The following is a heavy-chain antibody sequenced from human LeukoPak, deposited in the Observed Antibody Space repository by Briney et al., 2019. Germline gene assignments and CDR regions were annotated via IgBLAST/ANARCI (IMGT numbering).Heavy chain of an antibody. J-gene: IGHJ4*02. CDR3: ARDGRDGYRHDY. CDR1: GFTFSSYG. CDR2: IWYDGSNK. D-gene: IGHD5-24*01. Sequence: PGRSLRLSCAASGFTFSSYGMHWVRQAPGKGLEWGADIWYDGSNKYYADSVKGRFTISRDNSKNTLYLQMNSLRAEDTAVYYCARDGRDGYRHDYWGQGTLVTVSS. V-gene: IGHV3-33*01.